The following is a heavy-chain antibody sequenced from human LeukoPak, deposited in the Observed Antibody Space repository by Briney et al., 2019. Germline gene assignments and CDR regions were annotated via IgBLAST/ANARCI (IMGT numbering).Heavy chain of an antibody. J-gene: IGHJ4*02. V-gene: IGHV7-4-1*02. CDR2: INTNTGNP. CDR1: GYTFTSYA. Sequence: ASVKVSCKASGYTFTSYAMNWVRQAPGQGLEWMGWINTNTGNPTYAQGFTGRFVFSLDTSVSTAYLQISSLKAEDTAVYHCARSPPYYDFWSGSIGIDYWGQGTLVTVSS. D-gene: IGHD3-3*01. CDR3: ARSPPYYDFWSGSIGIDY.